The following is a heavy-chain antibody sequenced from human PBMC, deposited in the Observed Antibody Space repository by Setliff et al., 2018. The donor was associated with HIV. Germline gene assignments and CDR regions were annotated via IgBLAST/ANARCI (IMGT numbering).Heavy chain of an antibody. CDR3: ATLVYGSSWWHH. Sequence: ASVKVSCKASGYTFTDYYMHWVQQAPGKGLEWMGRVNPEDGESECAEKFQGRVTVTADTSTDTAYMQLSSLRYEDTAVYYCATLVYGSSWWHHWGQGTLVTVSS. J-gene: IGHJ5*02. CDR2: VNPEDGES. CDR1: GYTFTDYY. V-gene: IGHV1-69-2*01. D-gene: IGHD6-13*01.